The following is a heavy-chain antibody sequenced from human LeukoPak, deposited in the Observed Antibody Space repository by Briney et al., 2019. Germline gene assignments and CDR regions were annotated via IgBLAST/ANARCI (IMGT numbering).Heavy chain of an antibody. D-gene: IGHD6-13*01. V-gene: IGHV4-59*01. J-gene: IGHJ4*02. CDR3: ARGVYIAAAQYGY. CDR1: GGSISSYY. Sequence: PSETLSLTCTVSGGSISSYYWSWIRQPPGKGLEWIGYIYYSGTTNYNPSLKSRVTISVDTSKNQFSLKLSSVTAADTTVYYCARGVYIAAAQYGYWGQGTLVTVSS. CDR2: IYYSGTT.